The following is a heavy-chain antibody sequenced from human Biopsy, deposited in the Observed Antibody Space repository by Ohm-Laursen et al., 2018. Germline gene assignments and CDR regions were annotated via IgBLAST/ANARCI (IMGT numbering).Heavy chain of an antibody. J-gene: IGHJ3*02. CDR2: ISYSRDT. V-gene: IGHV4-59*08. CDR1: GGSISGSS. D-gene: IGHD6-19*01. CDR3: AKHGSGWAGDDAFHI. Sequence: TLSLTCTVSGGSISGSSWSWIRQAPGKGLEWIGYISYSRDTNYNPSLKSRITISVDTSKNQFSLKLTSVTAADTAVYYCAKHGSGWAGDDAFHIWGQGTMVTVSS.